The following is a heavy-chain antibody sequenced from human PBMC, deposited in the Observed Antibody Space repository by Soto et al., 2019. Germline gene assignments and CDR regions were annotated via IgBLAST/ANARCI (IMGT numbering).Heavy chain of an antibody. CDR1: GFTFSSYS. D-gene: IGHD1-26*01. V-gene: IGHV3-48*02. Sequence: GGSLRLSCAASGFTFSSYSMNWVRQAPGRGLEWVSYISSSSSTIYYADSVKGRFTISRDNAKNSLYLQMNSLRDEDTAVYYCARDPKSIVGATARYFDYWGQGTLVTVSS. CDR2: ISSSSSTI. CDR3: ARDPKSIVGATARYFDY. J-gene: IGHJ4*02.